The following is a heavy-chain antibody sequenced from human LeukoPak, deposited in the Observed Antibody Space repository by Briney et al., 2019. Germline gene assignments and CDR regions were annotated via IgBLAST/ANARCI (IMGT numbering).Heavy chain of an antibody. CDR2: IYHSGST. CDR3: ARGDYGDYPPYYYYYGMDV. J-gene: IGHJ6*02. Sequence: SGTLSLTCAVSGGSISSSNWWSWVRQPPGKGLEWIGEIYHSGSTNYNPSLKSRVTISVDKSKNQFSLKLSSVTAADTAVYYCARGDYGDYPPYYYYYGMDVWGQGTTVTVSS. CDR1: GGSISSSNW. D-gene: IGHD4-17*01. V-gene: IGHV4-4*02.